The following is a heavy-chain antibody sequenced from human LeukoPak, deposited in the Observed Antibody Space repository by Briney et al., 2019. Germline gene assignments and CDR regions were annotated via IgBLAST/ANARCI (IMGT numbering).Heavy chain of an antibody. CDR3: ARGQLGLSYFDY. CDR1: SGSTSSYF. Sequence: PSETLSLTCTVSSGSTSSYFWTWIRQPPGKGLEWIGYIHYSRSTNYNPSLKSRVTISVDTSKNQFSLKLISVTAADTAVYYCARGQLGLSYFDYWGQGTLDTVSS. CDR2: IHYSRST. D-gene: IGHD1-1*01. J-gene: IGHJ4*02. V-gene: IGHV4-59*01.